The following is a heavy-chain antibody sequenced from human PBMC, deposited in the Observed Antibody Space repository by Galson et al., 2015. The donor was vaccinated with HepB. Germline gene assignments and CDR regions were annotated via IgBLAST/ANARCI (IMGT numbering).Heavy chain of an antibody. CDR1: GGSFSSFA. CDR3: ARDKCPRGYSPPGYYSARAV. V-gene: IGHV1-69*13. CDR2: IIPILGTA. Sequence: SVTVSCKASGGSFSSFAISWVRQAPGQGLEWMGGIIPILGTANYAQKFQGRVTISADESTSTAYVELSSLRSEDTAVYYCARDKCPRGYSPPGYYSARAVGGQGPSVTV. J-gene: IGHJ6*02. D-gene: IGHD5-24*01.